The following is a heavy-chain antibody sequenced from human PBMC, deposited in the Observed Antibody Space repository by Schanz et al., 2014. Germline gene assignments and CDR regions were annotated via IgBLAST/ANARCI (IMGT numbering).Heavy chain of an antibody. D-gene: IGHD3-16*01. CDR3: AKRAFGEVDTIERHFDY. Sequence: QVQLVQSGSELKKPGASVKISCKAYGYSLSNFAMNWVRQAPGQGLEWMGWVNTRTGNPTYAQGFTGRFVFSLDTSVSTTYLEISSLKPEDTAVYYCAKRAFGEVDTIERHFDYWGQGTLVTVSS. J-gene: IGHJ4*02. CDR1: GYSLSNFA. CDR2: VNTRTGNP. V-gene: IGHV7-4-1*02.